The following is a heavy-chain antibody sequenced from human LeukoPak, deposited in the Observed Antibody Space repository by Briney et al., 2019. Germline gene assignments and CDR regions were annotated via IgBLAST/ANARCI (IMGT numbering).Heavy chain of an antibody. D-gene: IGHD3-9*01. CDR1: GYTFTGYY. CDR3: ARPEGYDILTGRDDAFDI. Sequence: ASVKVSCKASGYTFTGYYMHWVRQAPGQGLEWMGWINPNSGGTNYAQKFQGRVTMTRDTSISTAYMELSRLRSDDTAVYYCARPEGYDILTGRDDAFDIWGQGTMVTVSS. CDR2: INPNSGGT. J-gene: IGHJ3*02. V-gene: IGHV1-2*02.